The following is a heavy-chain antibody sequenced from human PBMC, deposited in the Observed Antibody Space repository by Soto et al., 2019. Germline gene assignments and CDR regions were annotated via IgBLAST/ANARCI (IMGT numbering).Heavy chain of an antibody. CDR1: VCTFSIYA. J-gene: IGHJ5*02. CDR3: ARDRGPSSGYYPYWFDP. V-gene: IGHV1-69*13. CDR2: IIPIFGTA. Sequence: ALLKVSCKASVCTFSIYAISWVRQAPGQGLEWMGEIIPIFGTANYAQKFQGRVTITADESTSTAYMELSSLRSEDTAVYYCARDRGPSSGYYPYWFDPWGQGTLVTVSS. D-gene: IGHD3-22*01.